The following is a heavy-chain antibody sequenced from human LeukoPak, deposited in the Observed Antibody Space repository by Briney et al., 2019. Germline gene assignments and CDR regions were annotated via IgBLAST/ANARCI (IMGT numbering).Heavy chain of an antibody. CDR2: IYYSGST. D-gene: IGHD3-10*01. Sequence: PSETLSLTCTVSGGSISSNYWSWIRQPPGKGLEWIGYIYYSGSTDYNPPLKSRVTISVDTSKNHFSLKLSSVTAADTAVYYCARETVDGSGSYYDYWGQGTLVTVSS. CDR1: GGSISSNY. CDR3: ARETVDGSGSYYDY. J-gene: IGHJ4*02. V-gene: IGHV4-59*01.